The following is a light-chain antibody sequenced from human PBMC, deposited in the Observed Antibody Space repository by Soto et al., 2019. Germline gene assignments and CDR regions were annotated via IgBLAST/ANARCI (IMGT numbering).Light chain of an antibody. CDR3: QQCGSSPWA. J-gene: IGKJ1*01. CDR2: GAS. CDR1: QSVSSSY. V-gene: IGKV3-20*01. Sequence: EIVLTQSPGTLSLSPGERATLSCRASQSVSSSYLAWYQQKPGQAPRLLIYGASTRATGIPARFSGSGSGTEFALTISSLEPEDFAVYYCQQCGSSPWAFGQGTKVDVK.